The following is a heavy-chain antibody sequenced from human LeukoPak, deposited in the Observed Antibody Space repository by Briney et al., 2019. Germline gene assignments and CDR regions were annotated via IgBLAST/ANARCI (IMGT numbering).Heavy chain of an antibody. CDR3: ARGGTDFDY. CDR1: GGSISSYY. D-gene: IGHD2-15*01. V-gene: IGHV4-59*08. J-gene: IGHJ4*02. Sequence: SETLSLTCTVSGGSISSYYWSWIRQPPGRGLEWIGHIYYSGATNYNPSLESRVTISVDTSKNQFSLKLTSVTATDTALYYCARGGTDFDYWGQGTLVTVSS. CDR2: IYYSGAT.